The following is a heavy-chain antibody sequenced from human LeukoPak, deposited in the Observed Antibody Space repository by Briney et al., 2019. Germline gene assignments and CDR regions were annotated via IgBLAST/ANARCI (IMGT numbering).Heavy chain of an antibody. CDR1: GFTFSSYS. CDR3: ARSSYCGGDCYWGLFDS. CDR2: ISSTSTYI. V-gene: IGHV3-21*01. J-gene: IGHJ4*02. Sequence: GGSLRLSCAASGFTFSSYSMNWVRQAPGKGLEWVSSISSTSTYIYYRDSVKGRFTVSRDNTDNSMSLQMNSLRAEDTAVYYCARSSYCGGDCYWGLFDSWGQGTLVTVSS. D-gene: IGHD2-21*02.